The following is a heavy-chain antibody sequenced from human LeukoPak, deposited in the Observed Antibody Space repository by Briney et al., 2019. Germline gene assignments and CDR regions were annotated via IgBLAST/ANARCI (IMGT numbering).Heavy chain of an antibody. CDR2: INSNSGDT. Sequence: ASVKVSCKASGYTFTDYYMHWVRQAPGQGLEWMGWINSNSGDTNYAQKFQGRVAMTRDTSITTAYMELSWLRPDGTAVYYCARDRGYCSGGSCYKTLGYWGQGTLVTVSS. CDR1: GYTFTDYY. V-gene: IGHV1-2*02. J-gene: IGHJ4*02. D-gene: IGHD2-15*01. CDR3: ARDRGYCSGGSCYKTLGY.